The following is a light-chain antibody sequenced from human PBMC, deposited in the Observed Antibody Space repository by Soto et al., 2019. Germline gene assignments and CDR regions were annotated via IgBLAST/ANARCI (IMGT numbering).Light chain of an antibody. CDR3: QQRTNWPRSFT. Sequence: EIVLTQSPATLSLSPGERATLSCRASQSVSSYLAWYQQKPGQAPRLLIYDTSKRATGIPARFSGSGSGTDFTLTISSLETEAFAVYYCQQRTNWPRSFTFGPGTQVDIK. V-gene: IGKV3-11*01. J-gene: IGKJ3*01. CDR2: DTS. CDR1: QSVSSY.